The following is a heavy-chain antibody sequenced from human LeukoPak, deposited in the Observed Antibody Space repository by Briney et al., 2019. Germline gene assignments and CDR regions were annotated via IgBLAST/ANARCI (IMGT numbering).Heavy chain of an antibody. CDR1: GFTFDDYA. D-gene: IGHD3-10*01. J-gene: IGHJ4*02. CDR3: AKDTNYGSGGFDY. CDR2: ISWNSGSI. Sequence: GGSLRLSCAASGFTFDDYAMHWVRQAPGKGLEWVSGISWNSGSIGYADSVKGRFTISRDNAKNSPYLQMNSLRAEDTALYYCAKDTNYGSGGFDYWGQGTLVTVSS. V-gene: IGHV3-9*01.